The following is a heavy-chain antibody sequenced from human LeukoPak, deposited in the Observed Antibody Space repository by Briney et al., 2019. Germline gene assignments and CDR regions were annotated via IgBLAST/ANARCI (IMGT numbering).Heavy chain of an antibody. CDR3: ARTAIRERKYCSSTSCYTGRYYFDY. J-gene: IGHJ4*02. CDR1: GGSISSGDYY. D-gene: IGHD2-2*02. Sequence: PSETLSLTCTVSGGSISSGDYYWSWIRQPPGKGLEWIGYIYYSGSTYYNPSLKSRVTISVDTSKNQFSLKLSSVTAADTAVYYCARTAIRERKYCSSTSCYTGRYYFDYRGQGTLVTVSS. V-gene: IGHV4-30-4*08. CDR2: IYYSGST.